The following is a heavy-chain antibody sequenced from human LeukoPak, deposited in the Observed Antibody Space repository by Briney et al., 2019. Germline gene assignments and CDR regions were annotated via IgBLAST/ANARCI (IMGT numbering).Heavy chain of an antibody. Sequence: PGGSLRLSCAASGFTFSSYAMSWVRQAPGKGLEWVSAISGSGGSTYYADSVKGRFTISRDNSKNTLYLQMNSLRAEDTAVYYCAKQITMIVVAGGLDYWGQGTLVTVSS. CDR2: ISGSGGST. CDR3: AKQITMIVVAGGLDY. J-gene: IGHJ4*02. D-gene: IGHD3-22*01. V-gene: IGHV3-23*01. CDR1: GFTFSSYA.